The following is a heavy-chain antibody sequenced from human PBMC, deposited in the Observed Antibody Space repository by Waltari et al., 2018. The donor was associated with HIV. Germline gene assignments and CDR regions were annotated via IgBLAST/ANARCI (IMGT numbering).Heavy chain of an antibody. J-gene: IGHJ4*02. D-gene: IGHD3-22*01. CDR2: MNPNSGNT. CDR3: ARVYYDSSGYYGAAGY. Sequence: QVQLVPSGAEVKKPGASVKVSCKASGYTFTSYDIHWARQATGQGLGWMGWMNPNSGNTGYAQKFQGRVTMTRNTSISTAFMEVSSLRAEDTTVYYCARVYYDSSGYYGAAGYWGQGTLVTVSS. CDR1: GYTFTSYD. V-gene: IGHV1-8*01.